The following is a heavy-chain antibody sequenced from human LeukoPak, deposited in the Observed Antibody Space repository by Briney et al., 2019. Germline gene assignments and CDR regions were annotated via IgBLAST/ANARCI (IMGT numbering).Heavy chain of an antibody. CDR3: ARKGAGTSASHFDY. D-gene: IGHD6-19*01. V-gene: IGHV3-21*01. J-gene: IGHJ4*02. CDR2: ISSSSSYI. Sequence: KPGGSLRLSCAASGSTFSSYSMNWVRQAPGKGLEWVSSISSSSSYIHYADAVKGRFTISRDNAKNSLYLQMNSLRAEDTAVYYCARKGAGTSASHFDYWGQGTPVTVSS. CDR1: GSTFSSYS.